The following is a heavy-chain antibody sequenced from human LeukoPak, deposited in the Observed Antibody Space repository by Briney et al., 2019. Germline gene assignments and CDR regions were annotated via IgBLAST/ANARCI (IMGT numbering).Heavy chain of an antibody. CDR2: ISSSGSTI. CDR3: ARQDCSSTSCYRDNWFDP. V-gene: IGHV3-11*04. D-gene: IGHD2-2*01. Sequence: PGGSLRLSCAASGFTFSDYYMSWIRQAPGKGLEWVSYISSSGSTIYYADSVKGRFTISRDNAKNSLYLQMNSLRAEDTAVYYCARQDCSSTSCYRDNWFDPWGQGTLVTVSS. J-gene: IGHJ5*02. CDR1: GFTFSDYY.